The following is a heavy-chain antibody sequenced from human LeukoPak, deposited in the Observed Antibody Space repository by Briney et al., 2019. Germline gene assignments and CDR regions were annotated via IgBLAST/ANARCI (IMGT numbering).Heavy chain of an antibody. CDR1: GFTFGDYA. V-gene: IGHV3-49*04. D-gene: IGHD3-3*01. Sequence: GGSLRLSCTASGFTFGDYAMSWVRQAPGKGLEWVGFIRSKANGGTTEYAASVKGRFTISRDDSKSIAYLQMNSLRTEDTAVYYCTRVDDFWSGYYRVYYYMDVWGKGTTVTVSS. J-gene: IGHJ6*03. CDR2: IRSKANGGTT. CDR3: TRVDDFWSGYYRVYYYMDV.